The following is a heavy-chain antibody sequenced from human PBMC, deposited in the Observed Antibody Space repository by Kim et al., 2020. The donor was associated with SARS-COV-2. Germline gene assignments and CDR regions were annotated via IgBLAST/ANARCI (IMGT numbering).Heavy chain of an antibody. CDR3: ARQNLYYDILTGYYYYYGMDV. D-gene: IGHD3-9*01. CDR1: GGSFSGYY. CDR2: INHSGST. V-gene: IGHV4-34*01. J-gene: IGHJ6*02. Sequence: SETLSLTCAVYGGSFSGYYWSWIRQPPGKGLEWIGEINHSGSTNYNPSLKSRVTISVDTSKNQFSLKLSSVTAADTAVYYCARQNLYYDILTGYYYYYGMDVWGQGTPVNGS.